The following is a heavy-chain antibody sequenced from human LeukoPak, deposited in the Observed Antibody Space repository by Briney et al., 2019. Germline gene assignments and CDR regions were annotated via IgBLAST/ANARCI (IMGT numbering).Heavy chain of an antibody. CDR1: GGSISSYY. CDR2: IYTSGST. CDR3: ARGQRWLQSPGFWFDP. J-gene: IGHJ5*02. V-gene: IGHV4-4*09. D-gene: IGHD5-24*01. Sequence: SETLSLTCTVSGGSISSYYWSWIRQPPGKGLEGIGYIYTSGSTNYNPSLKSRVTISVDTSKNQFSLKLSSVTAADTAVYYCARGQRWLQSPGFWFDPWGQGTLVTVSS.